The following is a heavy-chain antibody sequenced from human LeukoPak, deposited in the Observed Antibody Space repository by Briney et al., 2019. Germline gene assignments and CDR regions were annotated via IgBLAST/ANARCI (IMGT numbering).Heavy chain of an antibody. CDR2: INHSGSA. Sequence: SETLSLTCAVSGGSFSGYYWTWIRQPPGKGLEWIGEINHSGSANYNPSLMSRVTISLDTSKNHFSLKLSSVTAADTAVYYCARGKQWRFRDFDYWGQGTLVTVSS. D-gene: IGHD6-19*01. V-gene: IGHV4-34*01. J-gene: IGHJ4*02. CDR3: ARGKQWRFRDFDY. CDR1: GGSFSGYY.